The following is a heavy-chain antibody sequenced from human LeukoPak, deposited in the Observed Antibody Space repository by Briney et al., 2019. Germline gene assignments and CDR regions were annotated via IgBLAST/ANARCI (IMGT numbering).Heavy chain of an antibody. J-gene: IGHJ4*02. CDR1: GFNFMSYG. CDR2: IRYEGNNK. CDR3: ARGSTTVTAVIDY. V-gene: IGHV3-30*02. Sequence: GGSLRLSCAASGFNFMSYGMHWVRQAPGKGLEWVAFIRYEGNNKYYLDSVKGRFTISRDNSKSTLFLQMNSLRGEDTAVYYCARGSTTVTAVIDYWGQGALVTVSS. D-gene: IGHD4-17*01.